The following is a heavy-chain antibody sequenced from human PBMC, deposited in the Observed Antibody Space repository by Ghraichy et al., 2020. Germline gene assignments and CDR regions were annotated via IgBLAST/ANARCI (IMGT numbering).Heavy chain of an antibody. CDR2: IYYSGTT. CDR1: GGSMNSYY. D-gene: IGHD4-11*01. CDR3: ARGPTPYSNYGG. Sequence: SETLSLTCTVSGGSMNSYYWSWIRQPPGKGLEWIGYIYYSGTTNYNPSLKSRVTISVDTSKSQFSLKLSSVTAADTAVYYCARGPTPYSNYGGWGQGTLVTVSS. J-gene: IGHJ4*02. V-gene: IGHV4-59*01.